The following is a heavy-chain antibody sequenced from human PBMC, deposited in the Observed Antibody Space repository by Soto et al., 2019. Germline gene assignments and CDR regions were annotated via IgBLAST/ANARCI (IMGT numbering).Heavy chain of an antibody. CDR2: IYYSGST. CDR3: ASIQLWPAYYYYGMDV. V-gene: IGHV4-61*01. Sequence: PSETLSLTCTVSGGSVSSGSYYWSWIRQPPGKGLEWIGYIYYSGSTNYNPSLKSRVTISVDTSKNQFSLKLSSVTAADTAVYYCASIQLWPAYYYYGMDVWGQGTTVTVSS. J-gene: IGHJ6*02. CDR1: GGSVSSGSYY. D-gene: IGHD5-18*01.